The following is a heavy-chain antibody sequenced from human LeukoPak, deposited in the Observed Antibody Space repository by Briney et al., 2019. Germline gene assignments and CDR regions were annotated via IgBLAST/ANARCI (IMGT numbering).Heavy chain of an antibody. CDR2: ISGAGGTT. CDR1: GFTFSAYA. Sequence: GGSLRLSCEASGFTFSAYAMTWVRQAPGKGLEWVSTISGAGGTTYYAESAKGRFTISRDNSKNTLFLQFNRLRADDTAVYYCAKGRGTTVTAAANYWGQGTLVTVSS. V-gene: IGHV3-23*01. D-gene: IGHD4-17*01. CDR3: AKGRGTTVTAAANY. J-gene: IGHJ4*02.